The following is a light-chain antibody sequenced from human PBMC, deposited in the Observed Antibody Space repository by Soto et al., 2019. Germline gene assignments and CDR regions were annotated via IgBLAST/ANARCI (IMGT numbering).Light chain of an antibody. Sequence: EIVMTQSPATLSVSPGERATLSCRASQSISSKLAWYQQRPGQAPRLLSFDASTRATGVPVRFRGSGSGTEFTLTISGLQSEDFAVYCCQQYDKWPPTFGGGTKVEIK. CDR1: QSISSK. CDR2: DAS. J-gene: IGKJ4*01. CDR3: QQYDKWPPT. V-gene: IGKV3-15*01.